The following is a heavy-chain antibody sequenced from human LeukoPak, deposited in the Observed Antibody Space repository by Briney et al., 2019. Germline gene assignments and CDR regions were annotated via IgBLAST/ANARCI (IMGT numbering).Heavy chain of an antibody. Sequence: EASVKVSCKASGGTFSSYAISWVRQAPGQGLEWMGGIIPVFGTANYAQKFQGRVTITADKSTSTAYMELNSLRSEDTAVYYCARESLNAGFDYWGKGTLVTVSS. D-gene: IGHD2-8*01. CDR1: GGTFSSYA. CDR2: IIPVFGTA. V-gene: IGHV1-69*06. CDR3: ARESLNAGFDY. J-gene: IGHJ4*02.